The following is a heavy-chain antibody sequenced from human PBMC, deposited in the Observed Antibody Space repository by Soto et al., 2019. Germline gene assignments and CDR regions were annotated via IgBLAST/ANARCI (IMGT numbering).Heavy chain of an antibody. CDR3: ARGYNLKAVTFDY. CDR2: IHTAKGTT. D-gene: IGHD6-19*01. CDR1: GDTFTNNV. Sequence: ASVKGSCKASGDTFTNNVINWLRQAPGQRLEWMGWIHTAKGTTKYSQKFQGRVTITADTATSTAYLELNSLRSDDTAVYYCARGYNLKAVTFDYWGQGTLVTAYS. J-gene: IGHJ4*02. V-gene: IGHV1-3*04.